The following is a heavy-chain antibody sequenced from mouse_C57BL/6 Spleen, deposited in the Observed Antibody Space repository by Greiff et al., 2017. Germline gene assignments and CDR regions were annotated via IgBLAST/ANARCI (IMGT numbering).Heavy chain of an antibody. D-gene: IGHD2-4*01. V-gene: IGHV2-2*01. Sequence: VQLQQSGPGLVQPSQSLSISCTVSGFSLTSYGVHWVRQSPGKGLEWLGVIWSGGSTDYNAAFIYRLRISKDNSKSQVFFKMNSLQADDTAIYYCARKGYDDDAFAYWGQGTLVTVSA. CDR2: IWSGGST. J-gene: IGHJ3*01. CDR3: ARKGYDDDAFAY. CDR1: GFSLTSYG.